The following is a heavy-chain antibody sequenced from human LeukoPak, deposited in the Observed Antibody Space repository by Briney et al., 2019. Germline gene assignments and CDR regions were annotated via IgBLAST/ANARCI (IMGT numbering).Heavy chain of an antibody. CDR2: ISSSGGST. J-gene: IGHJ4*02. CDR3: AKVQITVVTPYDY. V-gene: IGHV3-23*01. Sequence: PGGSLRLSCAASGFTFSSYAMSWVRQAPGKGLEWVSAISSSGGSTYYADSVKGRFTISRDNSKNTLHLQMNSLRAEDTAVYYCAKVQITVVTPYDYWGQGTLVTVSS. CDR1: GFTFSSYA. D-gene: IGHD4-23*01.